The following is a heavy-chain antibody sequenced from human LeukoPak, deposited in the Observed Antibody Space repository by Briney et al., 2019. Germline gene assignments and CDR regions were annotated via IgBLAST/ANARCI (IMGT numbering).Heavy chain of an antibody. V-gene: IGHV4-39*07. Sequence: SETLSLTCTVSGDSINSNNYYWGWIRQPPGKGLEWIGSIYDSGSTYYNPSLKSRVTISVDTSKNQFSLKLSSVTAADTAVYYCARITYYYDSSGYYYYFDYWGQGTLVTVSS. D-gene: IGHD3-22*01. CDR3: ARITYYYDSSGYYYYFDY. J-gene: IGHJ4*02. CDR1: GDSINSNNYY. CDR2: IYDSGST.